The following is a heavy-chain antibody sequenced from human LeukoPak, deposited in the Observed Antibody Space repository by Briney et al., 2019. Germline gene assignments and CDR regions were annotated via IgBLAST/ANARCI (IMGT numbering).Heavy chain of an antibody. CDR1: GFTFSGYC. CDR3: VRLVAVPDAYFDY. J-gene: IGHJ4*02. Sequence: GGSLGLSCAASGFTFSGYCMHWVRQAPGKGLGWVSRSNSDGYRTAYADSVKGRFTISRDNAKNTLYLQMNSLRAEDTAVYYCVRLVAVPDAYFDYWGQGTLVTVSS. D-gene: IGHD2-2*01. CDR2: SNSDGYRT. V-gene: IGHV3-74*01.